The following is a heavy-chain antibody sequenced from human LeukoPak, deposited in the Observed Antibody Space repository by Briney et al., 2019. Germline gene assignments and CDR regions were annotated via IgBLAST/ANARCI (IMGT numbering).Heavy chain of an antibody. Sequence: SETLSLTCTVSGGSISSDYWSWIRQPPGKGLEWIGYIYYSGSTNYNPSLKSRVTISVDTSKNQFSLKLSSVTAADTAVYYCASRRSLGAFDIWGQGTMVTVSS. CDR3: ASRRSLGAFDI. D-gene: IGHD3-10*01. CDR2: IYYSGST. V-gene: IGHV4-59*01. J-gene: IGHJ3*02. CDR1: GGSISSDY.